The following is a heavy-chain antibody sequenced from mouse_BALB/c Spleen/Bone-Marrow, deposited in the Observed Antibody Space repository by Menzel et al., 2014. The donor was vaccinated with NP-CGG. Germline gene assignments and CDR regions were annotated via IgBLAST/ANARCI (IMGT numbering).Heavy chain of an antibody. CDR1: GFTFSSFG. CDR3: TRGGNWEDFDY. V-gene: IGHV5-17*02. Sequence: EVQVVESGGGLVQPGGSRKLSCAASGFTFSSFGMHWVRQAPEKGLEWVAHISSGSSPIFYADTVKGRFTISRDNPKNTLFLQMTSLRSEDTAIYYCTRGGNWEDFDYWGQGTTLTVSS. J-gene: IGHJ2*01. CDR2: ISSGSSPI. D-gene: IGHD4-1*01.